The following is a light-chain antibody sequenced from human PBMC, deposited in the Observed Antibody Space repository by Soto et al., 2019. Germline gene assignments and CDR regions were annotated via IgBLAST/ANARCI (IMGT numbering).Light chain of an antibody. CDR1: QVISNY. Sequence: DIQMTQSPSSLSASVGDRVTITCRASQVISNYIAWYQHKPGKAPKLLIYAASTLPSGVPSRFSGSGSGTDLPLTIYSLTPEDVATFSRQKYSSVPLFGPWNKVDIK. V-gene: IGKV1-27*01. CDR3: QKYSSVPL. J-gene: IGKJ3*01. CDR2: AAS.